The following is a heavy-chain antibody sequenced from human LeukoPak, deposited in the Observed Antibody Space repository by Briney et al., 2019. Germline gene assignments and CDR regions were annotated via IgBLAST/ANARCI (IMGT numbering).Heavy chain of an antibody. CDR3: ATKQWLAPPPDS. J-gene: IGHJ4*02. CDR2: INTDGTVT. V-gene: IGHV3-74*01. Sequence: PGGSLRLSCAAFGFTFSKYWMLWVRQAPGKGLESVSRINTDGTVTTYADSVKGRFAVSRDNADNTMFLQMNSVRDEDTAVYYCATKQWLAPPPDSWGQGTPVTVSS. D-gene: IGHD6-19*01. CDR1: GFTFSKYW.